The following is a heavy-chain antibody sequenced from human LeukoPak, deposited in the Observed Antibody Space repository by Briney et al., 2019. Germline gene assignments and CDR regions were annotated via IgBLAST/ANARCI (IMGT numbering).Heavy chain of an antibody. J-gene: IGHJ4*02. V-gene: IGHV3-23*01. CDR1: GFTFSSYA. CDR3: AKARGASYGTYYFDY. Sequence: GGSLRLSCAASGFTFSSYAMNWVRQAPGKGLEWVSISGSGGDTYYADSVKGRFTISRDNSKNTLYLQMNSLRAEDTAVYYCAKARGASYGTYYFDYWGQGTLVTVSS. CDR2: SGSGGDT. D-gene: IGHD1-1*01.